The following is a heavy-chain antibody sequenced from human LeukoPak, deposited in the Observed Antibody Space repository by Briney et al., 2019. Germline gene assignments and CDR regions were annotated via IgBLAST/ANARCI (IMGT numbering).Heavy chain of an antibody. Sequence: GRSLRLSCSASGFTFSTYAMHWVRQAPGKGLEFVSAISSNGGSTFYADSVKGRFTISRDNSKDTLYLQMSSLRAEATAVYYCVKSAYSGSYFSLDYWGQGTLVTVSS. CDR2: ISSNGGST. D-gene: IGHD1-26*01. V-gene: IGHV3-64D*09. CDR3: VKSAYSGSYFSLDY. CDR1: GFTFSTYA. J-gene: IGHJ4*02.